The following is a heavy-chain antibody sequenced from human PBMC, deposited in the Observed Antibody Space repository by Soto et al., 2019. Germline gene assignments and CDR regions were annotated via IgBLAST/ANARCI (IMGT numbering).Heavy chain of an antibody. V-gene: IGHV1-69*04. D-gene: IGHD2-2*01. CDR3: AREVETSCNDY. CDR1: GYTFTGYY. CDR2: IIPILGIA. J-gene: IGHJ4*02. Sequence: ASVKVSCKASGYTFTGYYMHWVRQAPGQGLEWMGRIIPILGIANYAQKFQGRVTITADKSTSTAYMELSSLRSEDTAVYYCAREVETSCNDYWGQGTLVTVSS.